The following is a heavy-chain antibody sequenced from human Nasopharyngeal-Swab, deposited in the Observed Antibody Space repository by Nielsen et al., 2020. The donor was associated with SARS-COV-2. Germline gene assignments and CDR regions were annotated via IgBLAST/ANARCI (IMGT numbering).Heavy chain of an antibody. CDR2: INPSGGDT. Sequence: ASVKVFCKASGYTFTTYNVHWVRQAPGQGLEWMGRINPSGGDTGYAQKFQGRVTMTRDTSTSTVYMEVSSLRSEDTAVYYCANRRLEGIDVWDQGTTVTVSS. D-gene: IGHD1-1*01. CDR1: GYTFTTYN. J-gene: IGHJ6*02. V-gene: IGHV1-46*01. CDR3: ANRRLEGIDV.